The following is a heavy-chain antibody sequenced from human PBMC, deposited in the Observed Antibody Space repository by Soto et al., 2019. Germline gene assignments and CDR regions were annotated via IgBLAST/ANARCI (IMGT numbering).Heavy chain of an antibody. Sequence: QVQLVQSGAEVKKPGSSVKVSCKASGGTFSSYAISWVRQAPGQGLEWMGGIIPIFGTANYAQKFQGRVTITADESTSTDYIELSSLSSEDTGVYYCARKSLVVVPRAFDIWVQGTMVTGSS. V-gene: IGHV1-69*01. CDR3: ARKSLVVVPRAFDI. D-gene: IGHD3-22*01. J-gene: IGHJ3*02. CDR2: IIPIFGTA. CDR1: GGTFSSYA.